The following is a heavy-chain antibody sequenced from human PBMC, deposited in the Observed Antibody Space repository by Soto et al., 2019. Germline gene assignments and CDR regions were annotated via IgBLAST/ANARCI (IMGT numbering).Heavy chain of an antibody. D-gene: IGHD2-2*01. CDR1: GYTFTSYD. CDR3: ARSPSIVVVPAAMGNDAFDI. Sequence: VQLGQSGAEVKKPGASVKVSCKASGYTFTSYDINWVRQATGQGLEWMGWMNPNSGNTGYAQKFQGRVTMTRNTSISTAYMELSSLRSEDTAVYYCARSPSIVVVPAAMGNDAFDIWGQGTMVTVSS. J-gene: IGHJ3*02. V-gene: IGHV1-8*01. CDR2: MNPNSGNT.